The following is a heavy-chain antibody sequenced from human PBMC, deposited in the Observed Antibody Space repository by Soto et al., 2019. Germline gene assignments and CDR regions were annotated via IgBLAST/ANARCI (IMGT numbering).Heavy chain of an antibody. J-gene: IGHJ4*02. CDR3: AKDLQVSGWVSAQTFDF. V-gene: IGHV3-23*01. CDR1: GFTFSSHA. Sequence: EVQLLESGGGLVQPGGSLRLSCAVSGFTFSSHAMSWVRQAPGRGLECVSSITGSGDSTYYADSVKGRFTISRDKSKSTLYLQMNSLSAEHTAVYYFAKDLQVSGWVSAQTFDFWGQGTQVTVSS. D-gene: IGHD6-19*01. CDR2: ITGSGDST.